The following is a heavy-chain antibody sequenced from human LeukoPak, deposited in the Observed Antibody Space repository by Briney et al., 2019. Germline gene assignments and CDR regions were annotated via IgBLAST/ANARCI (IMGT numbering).Heavy chain of an antibody. D-gene: IGHD5-12*01. CDR3: ARGLRTDSGYDDGEDH. CDR2: IYNIGSP. V-gene: IGHV4-4*07. CDR1: GGSISGYC. J-gene: IGHJ4*02. Sequence: SETLSLTCTISGGSISGYCWTWIRQPAGKGLEWIGRIYNIGSPNYNPALKSRVTISVDTSKNQFSLKLSSVTAADSAVYYCARGLRTDSGYDDGEDHWGQGTLVTVSS.